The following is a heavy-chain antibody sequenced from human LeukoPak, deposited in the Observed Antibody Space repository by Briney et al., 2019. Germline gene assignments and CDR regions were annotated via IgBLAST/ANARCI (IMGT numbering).Heavy chain of an antibody. V-gene: IGHV3-23*01. J-gene: IGHJ4*02. CDR1: GFTFNSYA. CDR3: AKGMNAYHYDSSGY. D-gene: IGHD3-22*01. Sequence: GGSLRLSCAASGFTFNSYAMTWVRQAPGKGLEWVSAISGSGGSTNYADSVKGRFTISRDNSKNTLYLQMNSLRAEDTAIYYCAKGMNAYHYDSSGYWGQGTLVTVSS. CDR2: ISGSGGST.